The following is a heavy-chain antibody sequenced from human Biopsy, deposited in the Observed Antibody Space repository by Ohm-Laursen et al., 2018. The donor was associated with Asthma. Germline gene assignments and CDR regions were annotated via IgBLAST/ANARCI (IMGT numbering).Heavy chain of an antibody. D-gene: IGHD5-24*01. CDR3: ARDMNRDGWYFDY. CDR1: GFTFSTYA. J-gene: IGHJ4*02. Sequence: SLRLSCSASGFTFSTYAMHWVRQAPGKGLEWVAVISYDGSNKYYADSVKCRFTISRDNSKNTLYLQMNSLRGDDTAVYYCARDMNRDGWYFDYWGQGTLVTVSS. V-gene: IGHV3-30-3*01. CDR2: ISYDGSNK.